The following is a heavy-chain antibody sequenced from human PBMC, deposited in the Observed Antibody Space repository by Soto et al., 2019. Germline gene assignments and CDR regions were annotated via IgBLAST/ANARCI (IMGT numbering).Heavy chain of an antibody. CDR3: ARPLGYSSGLYPFDI. J-gene: IGHJ3*02. CDR2: ISAYNGNT. Sequence: ASVKGSCKASGYTFTSYGISWVRQAPGQGLEWMGWISAYNGNTNYAQKLQVRVTMTTDTSTSTAYMELRSLSSDDTAVYYWARPLGYSSGLYPFDIWGQGTMVTVSS. V-gene: IGHV1-18*01. CDR1: GYTFTSYG. D-gene: IGHD6-19*01.